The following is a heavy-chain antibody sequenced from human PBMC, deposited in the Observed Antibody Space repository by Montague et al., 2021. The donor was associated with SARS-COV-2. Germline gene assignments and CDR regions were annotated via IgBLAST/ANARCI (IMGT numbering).Heavy chain of an antibody. Sequence: SLRLSCAASGFTFSSYGMHWARQAPGKGLVWVAVIWYDGSNKYYADSVKGRFTIFRDNSKNTLYLQMNSLRAEDTAVYYCAREYDILTGYYFDYWGQGTLVTVSS. CDR2: IWYDGSNK. CDR1: GFTFSSYG. V-gene: IGHV3-33*01. D-gene: IGHD3-9*01. CDR3: AREYDILTGYYFDY. J-gene: IGHJ4*02.